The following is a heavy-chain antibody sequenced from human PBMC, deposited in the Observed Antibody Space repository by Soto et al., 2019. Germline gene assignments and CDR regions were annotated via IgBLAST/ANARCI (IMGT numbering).Heavy chain of an antibody. J-gene: IGHJ5*02. V-gene: IGHV4-59*01. CDR1: GGSISSYY. CDR3: ARARLSRSWWFDP. CDR2: IYYSGST. Sequence: PSETLSLTCTASGGSISSYYWSWIRQPPGKGLEWIGYIYYSGSTNYNPSLKSRVTISVDTSKNQFSLKLSSVTAADTAVYYCARARLSRSWWFDPWGQGTLVTV. D-gene: IGHD3-10*01.